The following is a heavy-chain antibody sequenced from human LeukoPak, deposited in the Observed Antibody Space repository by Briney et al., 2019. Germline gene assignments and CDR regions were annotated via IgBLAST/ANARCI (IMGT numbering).Heavy chain of an antibody. CDR2: TYYKSKWYN. J-gene: IGHJ3*02. CDR3: ARVSYSSSWPRNAFDI. CDR1: GDSVSSNSAA. V-gene: IGHV6-1*01. D-gene: IGHD6-13*01. Sequence: SQTLSLTCAISGDSVSSNSAAWNWIRQSPSRGLEWLGRTYYKSKWYNDYAVSVRSRITINPDTSRNQFSLQLNSVTPDDTAVYYCARVSYSSSWPRNAFDIRGQGTMVTVSS.